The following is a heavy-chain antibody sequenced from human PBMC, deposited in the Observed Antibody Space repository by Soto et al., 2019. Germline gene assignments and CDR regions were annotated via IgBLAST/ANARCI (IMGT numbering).Heavy chain of an antibody. CDR1: GGSFSGYY. CDR2: INHSGST. V-gene: IGHV4-34*01. D-gene: IGHD6-13*01. CDR3: ARVRVAAAGTRYYYYYGMDV. Sequence: SETLSLTCAVYGGSFSGYYWSWIRQPPGKGLEWIGEINHSGSTNYNPSLKSRVTISVDTSKNQFSLKLSSVTAADTAVYYCARVRVAAAGTRYYYYYGMDVWGQGTAVTVSS. J-gene: IGHJ6*02.